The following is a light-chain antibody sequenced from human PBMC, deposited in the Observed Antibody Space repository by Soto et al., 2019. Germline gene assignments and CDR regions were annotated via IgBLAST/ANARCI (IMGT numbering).Light chain of an antibody. Sequence: QSALTQPASLSGSPGQPITISCTGTTSDIGAYNYVSWYQQHPGKAPKLMIYDVNIRPSGVSNRFSGSKSGNTASLTISGLQAEDEADYYRTSWTTSTTMIFGGGTKVTV. J-gene: IGLJ2*01. CDR2: DVN. V-gene: IGLV2-14*03. CDR1: TSDIGAYNY. CDR3: TSWTTSTTMI.